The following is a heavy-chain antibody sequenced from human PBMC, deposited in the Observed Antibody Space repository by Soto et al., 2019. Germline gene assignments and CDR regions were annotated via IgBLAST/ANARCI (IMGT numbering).Heavy chain of an antibody. J-gene: IGHJ6*02. V-gene: IGHV3-23*01. CDR2: ISGSGGST. D-gene: IGHD6-19*01. Sequence: EVQLLESGGGLVQPGGSLRLSCAVSGFTFNNYAMSWVRQAPGKGLEWVSAISGSGGSTYYADSVKGRFTISRDNSKNTLYLQMNSLTDEDTAIYYCGKGGAVSWDGMDVWGQGTTVTVSS. CDR3: GKGGAVSWDGMDV. CDR1: GFTFNNYA.